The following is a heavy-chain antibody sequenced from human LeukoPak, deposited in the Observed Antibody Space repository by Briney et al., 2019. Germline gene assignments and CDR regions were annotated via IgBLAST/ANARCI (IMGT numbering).Heavy chain of an antibody. CDR2: IYTSGST. J-gene: IGHJ4*02. CDR1: GGSISSGSYY. D-gene: IGHD6-19*01. CDR3: ARGTTVAGTPIDY. Sequence: SETLSLTCTVSGGSISSGSYYWSWIRHPAGKGLEWIGRIYTSGSTNYNPSLKSRVTISVDTSKNQFSLKLSSVTAADTAVYYCARGTTVAGTPIDYWGQGTLVTVSS. V-gene: IGHV4-61*02.